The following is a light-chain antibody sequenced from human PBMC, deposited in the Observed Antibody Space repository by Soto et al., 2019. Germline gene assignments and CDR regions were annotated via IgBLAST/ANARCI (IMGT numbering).Light chain of an antibody. V-gene: IGKV3-15*01. J-gene: IGKJ4*01. CDR1: QSISTN. Sequence: EIVMTQSPATLSVSPGERVSLSCRASQSISTNLAWYQQKPGQAPRLLIYGASTRATGIPARFSGSGSGTEFTLTISSLQSEDFAVYYCQQYSEWPPLTFDGGTKVDIK. CDR3: QQYSEWPPLT. CDR2: GAS.